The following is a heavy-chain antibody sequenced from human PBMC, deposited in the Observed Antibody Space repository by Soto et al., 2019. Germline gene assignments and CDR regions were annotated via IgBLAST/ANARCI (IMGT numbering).Heavy chain of an antibody. D-gene: IGHD3-10*01. J-gene: IGHJ3*02. Sequence: QVPLVQSGAEVKKPGASVKVSCKASGYTFTHYGISWVRQAPGQGLAWMGWISALNGNTKYVDNFQDRVTMTSDTSTNTSYLEVRSLRSDDTAMYYCARVYGSGSYIAFDIWGQGTTVTVSS. CDR2: ISALNGNT. CDR3: ARVYGSGSYIAFDI. CDR1: GYTFTHYG. V-gene: IGHV1-18*01.